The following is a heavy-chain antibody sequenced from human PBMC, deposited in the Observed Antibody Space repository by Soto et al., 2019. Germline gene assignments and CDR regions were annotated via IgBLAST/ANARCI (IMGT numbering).Heavy chain of an antibody. CDR1: GGPISSGGYS. CDR2: IYHSGST. V-gene: IGHV4-30-2*03. CDR3: ATLRESDSWFAPNWFDP. D-gene: IGHD3-10*01. Sequence: PTETLSLTCAVSGGPISSGGYSWSGIRQPPGKGLEWIGYIYHSGSTYYNPSLKSRVTISVNTSKNQFSLKLSSVTAADTAVYYCATLRESDSWFAPNWFDPWGQGTLVTVSS. J-gene: IGHJ5*02.